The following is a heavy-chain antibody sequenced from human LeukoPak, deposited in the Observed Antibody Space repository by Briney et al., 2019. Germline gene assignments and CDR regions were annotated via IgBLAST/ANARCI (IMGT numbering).Heavy chain of an antibody. V-gene: IGHV4-39*02. D-gene: IGHD4-17*01. CDR2: VYYSGST. CDR1: GASISSSSYY. Sequence: ESSETLSLTCTVSGASISSSSYYWDWIRQPPGKGLEWIGSVYYSGSTYYNPSLESRVSIPVDTSKNHFSLKLSSVTAADTAVYFCARPSPTVTPKAFDIWGQGTMVTVSS. J-gene: IGHJ3*02. CDR3: ARPSPTVTPKAFDI.